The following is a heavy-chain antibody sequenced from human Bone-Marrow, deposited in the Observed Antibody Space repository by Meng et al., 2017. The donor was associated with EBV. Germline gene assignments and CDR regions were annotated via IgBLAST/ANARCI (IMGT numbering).Heavy chain of an antibody. CDR2: IGSAGDT. Sequence: EVQLVESGGGLVQPGGSLRLSCAASGFTFSSYDMHWVRQATGKGLEWVSAIGSAGDTYYPGSVKGRFTLSRENAKNSLYLQMNSLRAGDTAVYYCARWGGYYFDYWGQGTLVTVSS. CDR3: ARWGGYYFDY. CDR1: GFTFSSYD. D-gene: IGHD1-26*01. J-gene: IGHJ4*02. V-gene: IGHV3-13*01.